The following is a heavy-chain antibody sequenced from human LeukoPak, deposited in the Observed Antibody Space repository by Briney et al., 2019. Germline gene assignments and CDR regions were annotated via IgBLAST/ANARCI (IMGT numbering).Heavy chain of an antibody. V-gene: IGHV4-4*02. D-gene: IGHD6-19*01. CDR1: GGSISSNNW. J-gene: IGHJ6*03. Sequence: SETLSLTCAVSGGSISSNNWWSWVRQPPGKGLEWIGQIYHSGSTNYNPSLKSRVTISVDKSKDQFSLNLSSVTAADTAVYYCARLPRIAVAGYYYYMDVWGKGTTVTVSS. CDR2: IYHSGST. CDR3: ARLPRIAVAGYYYYMDV.